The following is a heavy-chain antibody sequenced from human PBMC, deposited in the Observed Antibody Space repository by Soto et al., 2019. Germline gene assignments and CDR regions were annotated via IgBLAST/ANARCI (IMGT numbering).Heavy chain of an antibody. D-gene: IGHD6-13*01. CDR2: ISYDGSNK. CDR1: GFTFSSYA. Sequence: GGSLRLSCAASGFTFSSYAMRWVRHAPGKGLEWVAVISYDGSNKYYADSVKGRFTISRDNSKNTLYLQMNSLRAEDTAVYYCARDLEAAVPGAFYYYYYGMDVWGQGTTVTVSS. V-gene: IGHV3-30-3*01. J-gene: IGHJ6*02. CDR3: ARDLEAAVPGAFYYYYYGMDV.